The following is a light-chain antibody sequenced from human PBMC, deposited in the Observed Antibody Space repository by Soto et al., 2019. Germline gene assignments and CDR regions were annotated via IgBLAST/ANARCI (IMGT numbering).Light chain of an antibody. Sequence: QSVLTQPASVSGCPGQSITISCTGTSSDVGGYNYVSWYQQHPGKAPKLMIYDVSNRPSGVSNRFSGSKSGNTASLTISGLQAEDEADYYCSSYTSSSIVVFGGGTKLTVL. CDR2: DVS. V-gene: IGLV2-14*01. CDR1: SSDVGGYNY. CDR3: SSYTSSSIVV. J-gene: IGLJ2*01.